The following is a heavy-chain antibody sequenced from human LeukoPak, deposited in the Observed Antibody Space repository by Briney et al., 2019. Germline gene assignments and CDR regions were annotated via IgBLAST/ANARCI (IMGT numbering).Heavy chain of an antibody. CDR2: ICHSGST. J-gene: IGHJ3*02. D-gene: IGHD5-12*01. V-gene: IGHV4-30-2*01. Sequence: PSETLSLTCAVSGGSISSGGYFWSWVRQPPGEGLEWVGYICHSGSTYYNPSLQSRVTISLDRSKNQFSLKLSSMTAADTAVYYCASGNNGYGRDSFDIWGQGTMVTVSS. CDR1: GGSISSGGYF. CDR3: ASGNNGYGRDSFDI.